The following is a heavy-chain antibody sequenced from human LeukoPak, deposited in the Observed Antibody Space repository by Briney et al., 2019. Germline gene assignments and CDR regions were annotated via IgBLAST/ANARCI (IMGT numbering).Heavy chain of an antibody. J-gene: IGHJ3*01. V-gene: IGHV1-46*01. CDR1: GYSFTSYN. CDR3: ARVRDGYNDAYDF. CDR2: IKPSGDNT. D-gene: IGHD5-24*01. Sequence: ASVKIPCKTSGYSFTSYNLHWVRQAPGQRLEWMGIIKPSGDNTNYAQKFQGRVTMTSDTSTSTVYMELKSEDTAVYYCARVRDGYNDAYDFWGQGTMVTVTS.